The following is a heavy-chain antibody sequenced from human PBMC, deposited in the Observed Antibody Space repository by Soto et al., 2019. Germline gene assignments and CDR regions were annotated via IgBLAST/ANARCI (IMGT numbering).Heavy chain of an antibody. CDR3: AREHSSSWRFDY. D-gene: IGHD6-13*01. CDR1: GYTFTSYD. V-gene: IGHV1-8*01. CDR2: MNPNSGNT. Sequence: QVQLVQSGAEVKKPGASVKVSCKASGYTFTSYDINWVRQATGQGLEWMGWMNPNSGNTGYAQKLQGRVTMTRNTSISTAYMELSSLRSDNTNVYYCAREHSSSWRFDYWGQGTLVTVSS. J-gene: IGHJ4*02.